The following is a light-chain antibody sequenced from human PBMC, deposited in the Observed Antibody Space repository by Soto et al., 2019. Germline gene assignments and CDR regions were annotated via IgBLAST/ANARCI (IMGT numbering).Light chain of an antibody. J-gene: IGLJ1*01. CDR2: EVS. CDR1: SSDVGGYNY. V-gene: IGLV2-14*01. CDR3: SAYRSSSTV. Sequence: QSALTQPASVSGSPGQSITISCTGTSSDVGGYNYVSWYQQHPGKAPKLMIYEVSKRPSGVSNRFSGSKSDNTASLTISGLQAEDEADYYCSAYRSSSTVFGTGTQLTVL.